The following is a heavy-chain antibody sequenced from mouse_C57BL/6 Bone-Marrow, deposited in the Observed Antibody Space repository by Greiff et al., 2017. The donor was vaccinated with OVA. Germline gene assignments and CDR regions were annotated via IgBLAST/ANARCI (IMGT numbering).Heavy chain of an antibody. Sequence: QVQLKESGPVLVKPGASVKMSCKASGYTFTSYWMHWVKQRPIQGLEWIGNIDPSDSETHYNQKFKDKATLTVDKSSSTAYMQLSSLTSEDSAVYFCARSGFTTVVAHFDYWGQGTTLTVSS. CDR3: ARSGFTTVVAHFDY. D-gene: IGHD1-1*01. CDR1: GYTFTSYW. V-gene: IGHV1-52*01. CDR2: IDPSDSET. J-gene: IGHJ2*01.